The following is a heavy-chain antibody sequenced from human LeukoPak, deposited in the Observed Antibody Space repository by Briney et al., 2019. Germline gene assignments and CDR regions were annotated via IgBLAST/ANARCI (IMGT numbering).Heavy chain of an antibody. V-gene: IGHV3-11*01. CDR2: ISSSGSTI. D-gene: IGHD4-17*01. J-gene: IGHJ4*02. CDR1: GFTFSDYY. Sequence: GGSLRLSCAASGFTFSDYYMSWIRQAPGKGLEWVSYISSSGSTIYYADSVKGRFTISRDNAKNSLYLQMNSLRAEDTAVYYCARVRKRGPDYGDYLWGQGTLVTVSS. CDR3: ARVRKRGPDYGDYL.